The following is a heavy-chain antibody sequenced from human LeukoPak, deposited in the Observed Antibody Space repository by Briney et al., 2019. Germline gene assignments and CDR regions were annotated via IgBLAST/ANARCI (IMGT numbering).Heavy chain of an antibody. Sequence: GGSLRLSCVASGLTVSNHWMSWVRQAPGKGLEWVANIREERGQEYYVDSVKGRFTISKNSAKNSLYLQMNTLRVEDTAVYYCARDKVLFDYWGQGTLVTVSS. CDR1: GLTVSNHW. CDR2: IREERGQE. J-gene: IGHJ4*02. V-gene: IGHV3-7*03. CDR3: ARDKVLFDY. D-gene: IGHD1-14*01.